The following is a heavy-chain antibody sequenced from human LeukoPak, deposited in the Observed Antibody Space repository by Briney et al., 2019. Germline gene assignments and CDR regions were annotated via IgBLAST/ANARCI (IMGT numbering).Heavy chain of an antibody. Sequence: SQTLSLTCAVSGGSISSGGYSWSWIRQPPGKGLEWIGYIYHSGSTYYNPSLKSRVTISVDRSKNQFSLKLSSVTAADTAVYYCARAYSSSWYFESGWLDPWGQGTLVTVSS. V-gene: IGHV4-30-2*01. CDR2: IYHSGST. CDR1: GGSISSGGYS. D-gene: IGHD6-13*01. CDR3: ARAYSSSWYFESGWLDP. J-gene: IGHJ5*02.